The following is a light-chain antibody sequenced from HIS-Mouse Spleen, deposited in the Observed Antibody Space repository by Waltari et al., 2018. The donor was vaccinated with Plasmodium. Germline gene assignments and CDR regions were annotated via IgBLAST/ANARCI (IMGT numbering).Light chain of an antibody. CDR1: NLGDKY. CDR2: QDS. Sequence: SYELTQPPSVSVSPGQTASITCPGDNLGDKYACWYQQKPGQSPVLGIYQDSKRPSGIPERFSGSNSGNTATLTISGTQAMDEADYYCQAWDSSTVVFGGGTKLTVL. V-gene: IGLV3-1*01. CDR3: QAWDSSTVV. J-gene: IGLJ2*01.